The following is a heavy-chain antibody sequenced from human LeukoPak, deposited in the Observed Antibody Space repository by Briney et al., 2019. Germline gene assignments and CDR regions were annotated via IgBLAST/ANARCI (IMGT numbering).Heavy chain of an antibody. CDR3: AKPARTDYADY. CDR2: IRTDGVTT. J-gene: IGHJ4*02. D-gene: IGHD1-14*01. V-gene: IGHV3-23*01. Sequence: GALRLSCAASGFIFSHHGMNWVRQAPGKGLEWVSGIRTDGVTTYYADSVKGRFIISRDNSKNTVYLQMNSLSAEDAAVYYCAKPARTDYADYWGQGTLVTVSS. CDR1: GFIFSHHG.